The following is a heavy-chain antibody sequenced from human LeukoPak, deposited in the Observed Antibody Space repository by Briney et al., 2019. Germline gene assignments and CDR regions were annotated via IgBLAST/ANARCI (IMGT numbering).Heavy chain of an antibody. J-gene: IGHJ4*02. CDR2: ISGSGGST. V-gene: IGHV3-23*01. CDR3: AKDRPSGRAYFDY. Sequence: AGGSLRLSCAASGFSFSTYAMSWVRQAPVKGLEWVSAISGSGGSTYYADSVKGRFTISRDNSKNTLYLQMNSLRAEDTAVYYCAKDRPSGRAYFDYWGQGTLVTVSS. D-gene: IGHD1-1*01. CDR1: GFSFSTYA.